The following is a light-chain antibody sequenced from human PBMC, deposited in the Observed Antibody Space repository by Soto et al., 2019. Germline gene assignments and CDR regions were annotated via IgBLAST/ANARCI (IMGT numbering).Light chain of an antibody. V-gene: IGLV2-14*03. CDR1: SSGIGAYDY. Sequence: QSALTQPASVSGSPGQSITISCTGTSSGIGAYDYVSWYQQHPGTVPKLLIYDVSNRPSGVSNRFSGSKSGNTASLTISGLQPEDEADYYCSSYTTSSLLVFGTGTKLTVL. CDR2: DVS. CDR3: SSYTTSSLLV. J-gene: IGLJ1*01.